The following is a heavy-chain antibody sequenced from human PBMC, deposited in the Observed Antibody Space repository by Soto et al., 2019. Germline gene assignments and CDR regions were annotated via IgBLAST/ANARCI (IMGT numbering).Heavy chain of an antibody. CDR2: ISGSGEDT. Sequence: EVQLLEAGGGLVQPGGSLRLSCAASGFTFSSYAMTWVRQAPGKGLEWVSAISGSGEDTYYADFVKGRFIISRDNSENTLHLHMNSLRAEDTALYYCARSQMSRYYYGMDVWGQGTTVTVSS. V-gene: IGHV3-23*01. D-gene: IGHD1-26*01. CDR3: ARSQMSRYYYGMDV. CDR1: GFTFSSYA. J-gene: IGHJ6*02.